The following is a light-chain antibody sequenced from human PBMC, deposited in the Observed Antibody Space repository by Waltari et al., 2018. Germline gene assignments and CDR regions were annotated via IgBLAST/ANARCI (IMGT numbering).Light chain of an antibody. V-gene: IGLV7-46*01. CDR3: LLSFYDIRA. CDR1: TGAVTSTHH. Sequence: QAEVTQEPSLTVSPGGTVTLTCGSSTGAVTSTHHPYWFLHKPGQVPRTLIYDTDNKHSWTPARFSGSLLGGKAALTLSGAQPEDEAVYYCLLSFYDIRAFGGGTKLTVL. J-gene: IGLJ3*02. CDR2: DTD.